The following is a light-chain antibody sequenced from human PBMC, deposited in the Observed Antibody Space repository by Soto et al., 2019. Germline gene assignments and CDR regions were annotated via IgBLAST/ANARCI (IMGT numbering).Light chain of an antibody. Sequence: DIQMTQSPSSLSAFVGDKVTITCRASQGISNYLAWYQQKPGKVPKLLIYATSTLRSGVPSRFSGSGSGTDFTLTISSLQHEDIATYYCQKYNSAPRTFGPGTKVNI. CDR2: ATS. CDR3: QKYNSAPRT. J-gene: IGKJ3*01. CDR1: QGISNY. V-gene: IGKV1-27*01.